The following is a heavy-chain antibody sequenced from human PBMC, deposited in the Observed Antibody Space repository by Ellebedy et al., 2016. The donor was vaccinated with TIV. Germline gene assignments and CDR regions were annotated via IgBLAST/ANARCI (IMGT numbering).Heavy chain of an antibody. CDR1: GFIFNSYS. Sequence: PGGSLRLSYAASGFIFNSYSFNWVRQAPGKGLEWVSSISSSSTYIYYVDSVKGRFTISRDNAENSLYLQMNSLKAEDTAVYYCARDLGYGMDVWGQGTTVTVSS. J-gene: IGHJ6*02. D-gene: IGHD3-16*01. CDR2: ISSSSTYI. V-gene: IGHV3-21*01. CDR3: ARDLGYGMDV.